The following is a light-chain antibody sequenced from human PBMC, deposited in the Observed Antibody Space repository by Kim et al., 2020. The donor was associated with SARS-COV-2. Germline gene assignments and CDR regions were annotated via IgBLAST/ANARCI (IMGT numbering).Light chain of an antibody. J-gene: IGKJ4*01. CDR3: QQRTNWPTVT. CDR2: DAS. CDR1: QSVSSY. V-gene: IGKV3-11*01. Sequence: EIVLTQSPATLSLSPGERATLSCRASQSVSSYLAWYQQKPGQAPRLLIYDASNRATGTPARFSGSGSGTDFTLTISGLEPEDFAVYYCQQRTNWPTVTFGGGTKVDIK.